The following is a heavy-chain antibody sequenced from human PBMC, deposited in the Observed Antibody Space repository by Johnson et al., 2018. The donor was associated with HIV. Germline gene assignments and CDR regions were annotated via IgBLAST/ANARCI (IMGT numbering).Heavy chain of an antibody. CDR2: ISDDGSNK. CDR1: GFILSNY. D-gene: IGHD3-22*01. V-gene: IGHV3-30*03. J-gene: IGHJ3*01. CDR3: ARDWGPRLGYYDSSGYYWAFDV. Sequence: QVQLVESGGGLVQPGGSLRLSCAASGFILSNYMSWVRQAPGKGLEWVAIISDDGSNKYYADSMKGRFTMSRDNSKNTLYLQMDSLRPEDTAVYYCARDWGPRLGYYDSSGYYWAFDVWGQGTMVTVSS.